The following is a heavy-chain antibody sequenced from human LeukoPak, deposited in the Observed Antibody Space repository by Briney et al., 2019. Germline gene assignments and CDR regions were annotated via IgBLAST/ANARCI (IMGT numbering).Heavy chain of an antibody. D-gene: IGHD1-1*01. Sequence: GGSLRLSCAASGFTFSSYAMTWLRQAPGKGLEWVSSISGSGVSTYYADSVKGRVTISRDNSKTTVYLQMNSLRADDTAVYYCAKSNSYFDYWGQGTLVTVSS. CDR1: GFTFSSYA. CDR2: ISGSGVST. CDR3: AKSNSYFDY. V-gene: IGHV3-23*01. J-gene: IGHJ4*02.